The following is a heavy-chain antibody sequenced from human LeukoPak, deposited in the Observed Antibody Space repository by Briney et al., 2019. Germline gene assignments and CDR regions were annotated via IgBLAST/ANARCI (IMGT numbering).Heavy chain of an antibody. CDR3: AKGDDYGDYKVVVDY. D-gene: IGHD4-17*01. CDR2: IGGSGGST. V-gene: IGHV3-23*01. CDR1: GFTFSSYA. Sequence: PGGSLRLSCAASGFTFSSYAMSWVRQAPGKGLEWVSAIGGSGGSTYYADSVKGRFTISRDNSKNTLYLQMNSLRAEDTAVYYCAKGDDYGDYKVVVDYWGQGTLVTVSS. J-gene: IGHJ4*02.